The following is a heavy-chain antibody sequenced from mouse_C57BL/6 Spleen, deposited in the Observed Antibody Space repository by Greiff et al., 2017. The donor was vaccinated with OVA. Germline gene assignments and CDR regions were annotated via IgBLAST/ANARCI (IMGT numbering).Heavy chain of an antibody. CDR2: IYPSDSET. J-gene: IGHJ1*03. CDR1: GYTFTSYW. Sequence: VQLQQPGAELVRPGSSVKLSCKASGYTFTSYWMDWVKQRPGQGLEWIGNIYPSDSETHYNQKFKDKATLTVDKSSSTAYMQLSSLTSEDSAVYYCARGGNGNYVGYFDVWGTGTTVTVSS. V-gene: IGHV1-61*01. CDR3: ARGGNGNYVGYFDV. D-gene: IGHD2-1*01.